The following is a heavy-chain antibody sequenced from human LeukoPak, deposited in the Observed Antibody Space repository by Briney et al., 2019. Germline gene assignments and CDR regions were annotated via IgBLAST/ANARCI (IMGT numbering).Heavy chain of an antibody. Sequence: SETLSLTCTVSGGSISSGDYYWTWIRQPPGKGLEWIGYIYNSGNTYYNPSLMSRVTISLDTSKNQFSLKLTSLTAADTAVYYYARGHYRPFDYWGQGTLVTVSS. J-gene: IGHJ4*02. CDR2: IYNSGNT. D-gene: IGHD3-10*01. CDR3: ARGHYRPFDY. CDR1: GGSISSGDYY. V-gene: IGHV4-30-4*08.